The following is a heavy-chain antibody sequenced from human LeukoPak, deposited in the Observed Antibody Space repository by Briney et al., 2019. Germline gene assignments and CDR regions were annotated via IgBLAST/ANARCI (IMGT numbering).Heavy chain of an antibody. Sequence: GGSLRLSCAASGFTFSSYSMNWVRQAPGKGLEWVSSISSSSSYIYYADSVKGRFTISRDNAKNSLYLQMNSLRAEDTAVYYCASSTVTNYYYYGMDVWGQGTTVTVSS. CDR1: GFTFSSYS. J-gene: IGHJ6*02. CDR2: ISSSSSYI. CDR3: ASSTVTNYYYYGMDV. D-gene: IGHD4-17*01. V-gene: IGHV3-21*04.